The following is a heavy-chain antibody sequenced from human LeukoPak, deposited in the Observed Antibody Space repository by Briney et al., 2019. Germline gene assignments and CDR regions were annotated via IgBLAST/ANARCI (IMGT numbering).Heavy chain of an antibody. J-gene: IGHJ4*02. CDR2: ISSSSSSYI. CDR1: GFTFSSYS. CDR3: ARGIGYCSSTSCRAYFDY. V-gene: IGHV3-21*01. Sequence: PGGSLRLSCAASGFTFSSYSMNWVRQAPGKGLEWVSSISSSSSSYIYYADSVKGRFTISRDNAKNSLYLQMNSLRAEDTAVYYCARGIGYCSSTSCRAYFDYWGQGTLVTVSS. D-gene: IGHD2-2*01.